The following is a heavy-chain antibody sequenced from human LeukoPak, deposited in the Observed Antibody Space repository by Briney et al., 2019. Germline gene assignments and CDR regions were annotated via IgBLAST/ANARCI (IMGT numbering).Heavy chain of an antibody. CDR1: GFTFRRHN. J-gene: IGHJ3*02. CDR2: ISYNGDST. V-gene: IGHV3-64D*09. Sequence: QPGGSLRLSCSGSGFTFRRHNMHWVRQAPGRGLEYVSAISYNGDSTYYVDSVKGRFTISRDNSKNTLDLQMSSLRPEDTAVYYCVSDRETQEQIWGPGTLATVSS. CDR3: VSDRETQEQI. D-gene: IGHD1-26*01.